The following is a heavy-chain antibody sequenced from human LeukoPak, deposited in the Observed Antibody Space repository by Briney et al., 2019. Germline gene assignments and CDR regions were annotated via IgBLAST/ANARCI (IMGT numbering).Heavy chain of an antibody. D-gene: IGHD3-3*01. Sequence: GSSVKASCKASGGTFSSYAISWVRQAPGQGLEWMGRIIPIFGTANYAQKFQGRVTITTDESTSTAYMELSSLRSEDTAVYYCARVHDFWSGYFDYWGQGTLVTVSS. CDR1: GGTFSSYA. CDR3: ARVHDFWSGYFDY. J-gene: IGHJ4*02. V-gene: IGHV1-69*05. CDR2: IIPIFGTA.